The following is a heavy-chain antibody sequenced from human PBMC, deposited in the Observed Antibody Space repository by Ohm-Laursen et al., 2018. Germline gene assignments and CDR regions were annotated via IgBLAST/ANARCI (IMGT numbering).Heavy chain of an antibody. CDR3: ARDFYDSSDYDAFDI. Sequence: SLRLSCAASGFTFSSYSMNWVRQAPGKGPEWVSYISSSSSTIYYADSVKGRFTISRDNAKNSLYLQMNSLRAEDTAVYYCARDFYDSSDYDAFDIWGQGTMVTVSS. D-gene: IGHD3-22*01. CDR1: GFTFSSYS. J-gene: IGHJ3*02. CDR2: ISSSSSTI. V-gene: IGHV3-48*01.